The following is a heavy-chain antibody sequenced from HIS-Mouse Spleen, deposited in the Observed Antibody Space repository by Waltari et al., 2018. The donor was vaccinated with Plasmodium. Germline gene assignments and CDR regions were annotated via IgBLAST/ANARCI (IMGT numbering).Heavy chain of an antibody. CDR2: MGTAGDT. Sequence: EVQLVESGGGLVQPGGSLRLSCAASGFTFSSYDMHWVRQATGKGLECVSAMGTAGDTYYPGSVKGRFTISRENAKNSLYLQMNSLRAGDTAVYYCARGRWNHAFDIWGQGTMVTVSS. V-gene: IGHV3-13*01. CDR3: ARGRWNHAFDI. D-gene: IGHD1-1*01. J-gene: IGHJ3*02. CDR1: GFTFSSYD.